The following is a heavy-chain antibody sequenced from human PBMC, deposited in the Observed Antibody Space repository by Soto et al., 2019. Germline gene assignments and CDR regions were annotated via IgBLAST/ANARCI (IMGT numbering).Heavy chain of an antibody. J-gene: IGHJ4*02. CDR1: GGSISSGGYY. CDR3: ATVGGNWNYVDH. V-gene: IGHV4-31*03. CDR2: IYYTGST. Sequence: LSLTCTVSGGSISSGGYYWSWIRQHPEKGLEWIGYIYYTGSTYYNPSLKSRVTMSVDTSKNQFSLKLSSVTAADTAIYYCATVGGNWNYVDHWGQGTLVTVSS. D-gene: IGHD1-20*01.